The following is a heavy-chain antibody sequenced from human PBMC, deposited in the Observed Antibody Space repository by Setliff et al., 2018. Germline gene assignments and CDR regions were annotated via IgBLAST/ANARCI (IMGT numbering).Heavy chain of an antibody. J-gene: IGHJ4*02. CDR2: IYYSGST. Sequence: ASETLSLTCTVSGGSISSHYWSWIRQPPGKGLEWIGSIYYSGSTNYNPSLKSRVTISVDMSKNQFSLKLSSVTAADTAVYYCARGGVDTAMVYYFDYWGQGTLVTVSS. V-gene: IGHV4-59*11. CDR3: ARGGVDTAMVYYFDY. D-gene: IGHD5-18*01. CDR1: GGSISSHY.